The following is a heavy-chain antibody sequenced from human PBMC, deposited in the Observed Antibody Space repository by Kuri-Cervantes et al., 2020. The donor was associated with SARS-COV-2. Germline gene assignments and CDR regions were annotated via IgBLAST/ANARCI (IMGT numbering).Heavy chain of an antibody. CDR2: ISYDGSNK. CDR1: GFTFSSYS. D-gene: IGHD1-7*01. V-gene: IGHV3-30*03. Sequence: GGSLRLSCAASGFTFSSYSMNWVRQAPGKGLEWVAVISYDGSNKYYADSVKGRFTISRDNSKNTLYLQMNSLRAEDTAVYYCARNNNWNYTDYFDYWGQGTLVTVSS. CDR3: ARNNNWNYTDYFDY. J-gene: IGHJ4*02.